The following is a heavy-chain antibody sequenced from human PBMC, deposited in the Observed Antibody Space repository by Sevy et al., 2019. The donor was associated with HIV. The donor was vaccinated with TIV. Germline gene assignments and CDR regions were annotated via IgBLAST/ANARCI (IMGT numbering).Heavy chain of an antibody. V-gene: IGHV4-34*01. Sequence: SDTLSLTCAVYGGSFSGYYWSWIRQPPGKGLEWIGEINHSGSTNYNPSLKSRVTISVDTSKNQFSLKLSSVTAADTAVYYCARKIVVVVAATPRYLDYWGQGTLVTVSS. J-gene: IGHJ4*02. CDR3: ARKIVVVVAATPRYLDY. D-gene: IGHD2-15*01. CDR1: GGSFSGYY. CDR2: INHSGST.